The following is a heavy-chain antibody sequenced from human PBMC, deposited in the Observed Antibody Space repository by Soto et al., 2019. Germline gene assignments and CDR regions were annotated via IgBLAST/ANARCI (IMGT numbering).Heavy chain of an antibody. CDR1: GGSIRSYY. V-gene: IGHV4-59*01. D-gene: IGHD5-18*01. J-gene: IGHJ4*02. CDR3: ARRYGYSFDY. CDR2: IYYSGST. Sequence: LSLTCTVSGGSIRSYYWSWIRQPPGKGLEWIGYIYYSGSTNCNPSLKSRVTISVDTSKNQFSLKLSSVTAADTAVYYCARRYGYSFDYWGQGTLVTVSS.